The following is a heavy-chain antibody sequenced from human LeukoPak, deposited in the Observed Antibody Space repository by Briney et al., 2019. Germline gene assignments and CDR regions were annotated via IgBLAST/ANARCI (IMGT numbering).Heavy chain of an antibody. V-gene: IGHV1-2*02. J-gene: IGHJ4*02. CDR3: ARGLSETGISD. CDR1: GYTFTGYY. CDR2: INPNSGAT. Sequence: ASVKVSCKASGYTFTGYYLHWVRQAPGQGLEWMGWINPNSGATDYAQNFQGRVTMARDTSITTAYMELSSLRSDDTAVHYCARGLSETGISDWGQGTLVTVSS. D-gene: IGHD3-9*01.